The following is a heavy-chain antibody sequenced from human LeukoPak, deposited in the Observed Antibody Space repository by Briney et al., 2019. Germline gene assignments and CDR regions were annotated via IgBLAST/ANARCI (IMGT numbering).Heavy chain of an antibody. V-gene: IGHV3-64D*06. CDR2: ISSNGGST. CDR3: VKASYSSSWYRGNDAFDS. CDR1: GFTFSSYA. Sequence: GGSLRLSCSASGFTFSSYAMHWVRQAPGKGLEYVSAISSNGGSTYYADSVKGRFTISRDNSKNTLYLQMSSLRAEDTAVYYCVKASYSSSWYRGNDAFDSWGQGRMVTVSS. D-gene: IGHD6-13*01. J-gene: IGHJ3*02.